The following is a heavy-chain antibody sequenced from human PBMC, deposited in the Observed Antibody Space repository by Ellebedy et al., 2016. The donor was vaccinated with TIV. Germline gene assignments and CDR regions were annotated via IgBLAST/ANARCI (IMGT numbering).Heavy chain of an antibody. CDR1: GFTFSNYA. CDR2: ISSDGETT. Sequence: PGGSLRLSCAASGFTFSNYAMHWARQVPGKGLEYVSAISSDGETTFYAESVKGRFTVSRDNSRNTLYLQLGSLRAEDLGIYYCARDSSGVYAIYYYYGMDVWGQGTTVTVSS. CDR3: ARDSSGVYAIYYYYGMDV. D-gene: IGHD2/OR15-2a*01. V-gene: IGHV3-64*02. J-gene: IGHJ6*02.